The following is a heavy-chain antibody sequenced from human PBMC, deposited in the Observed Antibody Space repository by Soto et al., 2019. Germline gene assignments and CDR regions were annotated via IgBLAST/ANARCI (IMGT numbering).Heavy chain of an antibody. CDR2: IYYGGST. D-gene: IGHD6-19*01. J-gene: IGHJ4*02. Sequence: QVQLQESGPGLVKPSETLSLTCTVSGGSISSYYWSWIRQPPGKGLEWIGYIYYGGSTNYNPSLKSRVTISVDTSKNQFSLKLSSVTAADTAVYYCARGGWKLFDYWGQGTLFTVSS. CDR3: ARGGWKLFDY. CDR1: GGSISSYY. V-gene: IGHV4-59*01.